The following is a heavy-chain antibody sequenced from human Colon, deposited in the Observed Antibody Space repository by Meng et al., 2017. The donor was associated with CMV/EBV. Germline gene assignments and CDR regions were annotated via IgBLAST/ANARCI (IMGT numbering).Heavy chain of an antibody. D-gene: IGHD2-15*01. V-gene: IGHV3-13*01. CDR3: ARQLVSDCSSGSCTYYYYGMDL. Sequence: GGSLRLSCAASGFTFSTYDMHWVRQVTGKSLEWVSVIASGGNTYYPGSVKGRFTISRENAKNSLYLQIDNLRAGDTAVYYCARQLVSDCSSGSCTYYYYGMDLWGQGTAVTV. CDR2: IASGGNT. J-gene: IGHJ6*02. CDR1: GFTFSTYD.